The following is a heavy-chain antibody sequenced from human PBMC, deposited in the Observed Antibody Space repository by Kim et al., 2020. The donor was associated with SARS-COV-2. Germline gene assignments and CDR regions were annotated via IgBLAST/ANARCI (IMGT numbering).Heavy chain of an antibody. CDR2: IYYSGST. J-gene: IGHJ3*02. CDR1: GGSISSSSYY. V-gene: IGHV4-39*07. D-gene: IGHD6-13*01. CDR3: ARYRSGYSSSWFDAFD. Sequence: SETLSLTCTVSGGSISSSSYYWGWIRQPPGKGLEWIGSIYYSGSTYYNPSLKSRVTISVDTSKNQFSLKLSSVTAADTAVYYCARYRSGYSSSWFDAFD.